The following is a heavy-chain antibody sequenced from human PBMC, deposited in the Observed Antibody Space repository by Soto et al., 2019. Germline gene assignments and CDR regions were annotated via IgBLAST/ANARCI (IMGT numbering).Heavy chain of an antibody. J-gene: IGHJ3*02. D-gene: IGHD6-19*01. CDR2: ISGSGGST. V-gene: IGHV3-23*01. Sequence: GGSLRLSCAASGFTFSSYAMSWVRQAPGKGLEWVSAISGSGGSTYYADSVKGRFTISRDNSKNTLDLQMNSLRAEDTAVYYCAKDRLGFGAFDIWGQGTMVTVSS. CDR3: AKDRLGFGAFDI. CDR1: GFTFSSYA.